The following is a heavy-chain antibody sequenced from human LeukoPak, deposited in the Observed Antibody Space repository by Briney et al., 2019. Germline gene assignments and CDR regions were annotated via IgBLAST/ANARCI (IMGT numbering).Heavy chain of an antibody. CDR3: AKAQRLLPTNNWFDP. D-gene: IGHD2-15*01. V-gene: IGHV3-23*01. CDR2: ISGSGGST. Sequence: PGGSLRLSCAASGFTFSSYAMSWVRPAPGKGLEWVSAISGSGGSTYYADSVKGRFTISRDNSKNTLYLQMNSLRAEDTAVYYCAKAQRLLPTNNWFDPWGQGTLVTVSS. J-gene: IGHJ5*02. CDR1: GFTFSSYA.